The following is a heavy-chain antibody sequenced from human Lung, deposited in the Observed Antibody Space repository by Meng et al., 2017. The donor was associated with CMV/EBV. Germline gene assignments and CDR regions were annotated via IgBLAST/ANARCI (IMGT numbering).Heavy chain of an antibody. V-gene: IGHV4-59*01. CDR1: GGSISYYY. Sequence: SETLSLXCTVSGGSISYYYWTWIRQPPGKGLEWIGYIYSDERTKYNPSLKGRVTISVDTSRNQFSLNLRSVTAADTAVYYCARGSPNNGWYQIDVWGQGTLVTVSS. D-gene: IGHD6-19*01. CDR3: ARGSPNNGWYQIDV. J-gene: IGHJ4*02. CDR2: IYSDERT.